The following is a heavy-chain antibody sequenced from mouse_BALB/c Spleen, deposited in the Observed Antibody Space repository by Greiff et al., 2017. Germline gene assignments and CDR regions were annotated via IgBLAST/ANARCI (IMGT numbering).Heavy chain of an antibody. V-gene: IGHV1S56*01. CDR1: GYTFTSYY. CDR3: ARWGNPWYFDV. J-gene: IGHJ1*01. Sequence: VQLQQSGPELVKPGASVRISCKASGYTFTSYYIHWVKQRPGQGLEWIGWIYPGNVNTKYNEKFKGKATLTADKSSSTAYMQLSSLTSEDSAVYFCARWGNPWYFDVWGAGTTVTVSS. D-gene: IGHD2-1*01. CDR2: IYPGNVNT.